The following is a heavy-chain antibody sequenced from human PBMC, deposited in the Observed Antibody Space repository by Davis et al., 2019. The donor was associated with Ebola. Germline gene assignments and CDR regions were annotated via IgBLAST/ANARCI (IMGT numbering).Heavy chain of an antibody. CDR3: ARGGAIFGVVID. CDR1: GFTFSDYY. Sequence: GESLKISCAASGFTFSDYYMSWIRQAPGKGLVWVSRINSDGSSTSYADSVKGRFTISRDNAKNTLYLQMNSLRAEDTAVYYCARGGAIFGVVIDWGQGTLVTVSS. V-gene: IGHV3-74*01. J-gene: IGHJ4*02. D-gene: IGHD3-3*01. CDR2: INSDGSST.